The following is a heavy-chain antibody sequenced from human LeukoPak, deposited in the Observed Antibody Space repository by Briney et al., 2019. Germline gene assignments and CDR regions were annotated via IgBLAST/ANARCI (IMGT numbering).Heavy chain of an antibody. CDR1: GGSISSSSYY. CDR3: ARRGYSSSPYSGGFDY. J-gene: IGHJ4*02. Sequence: SETLSLTCTVSGGSISSSSYYWGWVRQPPGKGLEWIGSNYYSGSTYYNPSLKSRVTISVDTSKNQFSLKLSSVTAADTAVYYCARRGYSSSPYSGGFDYWGQGTLVTVSS. V-gene: IGHV4-39*07. CDR2: NYYSGST. D-gene: IGHD6-6*01.